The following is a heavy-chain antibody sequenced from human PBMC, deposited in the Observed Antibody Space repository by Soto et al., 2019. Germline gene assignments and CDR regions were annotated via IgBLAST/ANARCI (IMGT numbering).Heavy chain of an antibody. V-gene: IGHV4-34*01. D-gene: IGHD3-3*01. J-gene: IGHJ5*02. Sequence: SETLSLTCAVYGGSFSGYYWSWIRQPAGKGLEWVGEINHSGSTNYNPSLKSRVTISVDTSKNQFSLKLSSVTAADTAVYYCARGRGYDFWSGYYTRWFEPWGPGTLVTV. CDR2: INHSGST. CDR3: ARGRGYDFWSGYYTRWFEP. CDR1: GGSFSGYY.